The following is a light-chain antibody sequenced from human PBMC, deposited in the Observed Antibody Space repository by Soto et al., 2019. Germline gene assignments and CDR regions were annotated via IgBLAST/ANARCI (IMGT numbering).Light chain of an antibody. Sequence: QSALTQPPSASGSPGQSVTISCTGTSSDVGGYNYVSWYQQYAGSAPKLMIYEVTKRPSGVPDRFSGSKSGNTASLTVSGLQAEDATDYYCSSYAASNNFYFVFGGGTKLTVL. V-gene: IGLV2-8*01. J-gene: IGLJ3*02. CDR1: SSDVGGYNY. CDR3: SSYAASNNFYFV. CDR2: EVT.